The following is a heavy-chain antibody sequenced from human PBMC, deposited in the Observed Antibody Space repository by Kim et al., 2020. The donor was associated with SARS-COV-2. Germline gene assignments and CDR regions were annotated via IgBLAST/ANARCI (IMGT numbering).Heavy chain of an antibody. CDR1: GFTFSSYD. CDR2: IGTAGDT. V-gene: IGHV3-13*01. Sequence: GGSLRLSCAASGFTFSSYDMHWVRQATGKGLEWVSAIGTAGDTYYPGSVKGRFTISRENAKYSSYLQMNSLRAGDTAVYYCARVNYYYDSSGYPREYYFDYWGQGTLVTVSS. J-gene: IGHJ4*02. D-gene: IGHD3-22*01. CDR3: ARVNYYYDSSGYPREYYFDY.